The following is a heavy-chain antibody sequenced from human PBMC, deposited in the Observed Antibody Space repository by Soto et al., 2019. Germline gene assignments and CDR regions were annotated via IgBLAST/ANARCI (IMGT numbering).Heavy chain of an antibody. V-gene: IGHV3-48*02. CDR1: GFTFSSYS. Sequence: PGGSLRLSCAASGFTFSSYSMNWVRLAPGKGLEWVSYISSSSSTIYYADSVKGRFTISRDNAKNSLYLQMNSLRDEDTAVYYCARPYYGGNKAEYFQHWGQGTLVTVSS. J-gene: IGHJ1*01. D-gene: IGHD4-17*01. CDR3: ARPYYGGNKAEYFQH. CDR2: ISSSSSTI.